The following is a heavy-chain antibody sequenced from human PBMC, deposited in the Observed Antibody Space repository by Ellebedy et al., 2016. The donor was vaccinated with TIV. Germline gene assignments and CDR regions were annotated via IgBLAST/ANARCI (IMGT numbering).Heavy chain of an antibody. CDR2: ISYDGSNK. V-gene: IGHV3-30-3*01. CDR3: AIGNSGYDAVYLDY. CDR1: GFTFSSYA. Sequence: PGGSLRLSCAASGFTFSSYAMHWVRKAPGKGLEWVAVISYDGSNKYYADSVKGRFTISRDNSKNTLYLKMNSLRAEDTAVYYCAIGNSGYDAVYLDYWGQGTLVTVSS. J-gene: IGHJ4*02. D-gene: IGHD5-12*01.